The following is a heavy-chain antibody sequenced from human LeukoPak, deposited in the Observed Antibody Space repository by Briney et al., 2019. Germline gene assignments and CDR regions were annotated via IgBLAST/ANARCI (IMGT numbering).Heavy chain of an antibody. CDR1: GGSFSGYY. Sequence: PSETLSLTCAVYGGSFSGYYWSWIRQPPGKGLEWIGEINHSGSTNYNPSLKSRVTISVDTSKNQFSLKLSSVTAADTAVYYCALGWKEQWLVRDDYWGQGTLVTVSS. D-gene: IGHD6-19*01. CDR3: ALGWKEQWLVRDDY. CDR2: INHSGST. V-gene: IGHV4-34*01. J-gene: IGHJ4*02.